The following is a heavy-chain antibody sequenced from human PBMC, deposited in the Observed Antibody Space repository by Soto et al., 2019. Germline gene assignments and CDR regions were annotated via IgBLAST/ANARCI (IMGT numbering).Heavy chain of an antibody. D-gene: IGHD4-17*01. J-gene: IGHJ4*02. CDR3: ASQFNDDYGDFFAY. CDR1: GGSISSGGYY. CDR2: IYYSGST. V-gene: IGHV4-31*03. Sequence: SETLSLTCTVSGGSISSGGYYWSWIRQHPGKGLEWIGYIYYSGSTYYNPSLKSRVTISVDTSKNQFSLKLSSVTAADTAVYYCASQFNDDYGDFFAYWGQGTLVTVSS.